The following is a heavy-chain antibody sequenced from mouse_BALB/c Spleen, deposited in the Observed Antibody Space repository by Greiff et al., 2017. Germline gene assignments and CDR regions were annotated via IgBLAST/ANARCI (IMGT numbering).Heavy chain of an antibody. CDR2: IFPGDGST. D-gene: IGHD1-1*01. J-gene: IGHJ3*01. Sequence: QVHVKQSGAELVKPGASVKLSCKASGYTFTSYDINWVRQRPEQGLEWIGWIFPGDGSTKYNEKFKGKATLTTDKSSSTAYMQLSRLTSEDSAVYFCAREGLTTVVEGFAYWGQGTLVTVSA. CDR3: AREGLTTVVEGFAY. CDR1: GYTFTSYD. V-gene: IGHV1S56*01.